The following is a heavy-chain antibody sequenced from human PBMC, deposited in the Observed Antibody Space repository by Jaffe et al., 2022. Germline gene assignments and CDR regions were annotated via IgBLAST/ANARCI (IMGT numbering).Heavy chain of an antibody. CDR1: GYTFNRYA. CDR3: TLEWGVPAAIKYNWFDP. V-gene: IGHV7-4-1*02. CDR2: INTNTGNP. J-gene: IGHJ5*02. Sequence: QVQLVQSGSELKKPGASVKVSCKASGYTFNRYAMNWVRQAPGQGLEWMGWINTNTGNPTYAQGFTGRYVFSLDTSVSTAYLQISSLKAEDTAVYYCTLEWGVPAAIKYNWFDPWGQGTLVTVSS. D-gene: IGHD2-2*01.